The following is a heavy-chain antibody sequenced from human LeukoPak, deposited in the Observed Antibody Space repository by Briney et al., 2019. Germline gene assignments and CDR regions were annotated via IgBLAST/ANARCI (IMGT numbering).Heavy chain of an antibody. CDR3: ARERDTIVQGKTPPSFDY. D-gene: IGHD3-10*01. V-gene: IGHV1-69*06. Sequence: SVKVSCKASGGTFSSYAISWVRQAPGQGLKWMGGIIPIFGTANYAQKFQGRVTITADKSTSTAYMELSSLRSEDTAVYYCARERDTIVQGKTPPSFDYWGHGTPVSVSS. J-gene: IGHJ4*01. CDR1: GGTFSSYA. CDR2: IIPIFGTA.